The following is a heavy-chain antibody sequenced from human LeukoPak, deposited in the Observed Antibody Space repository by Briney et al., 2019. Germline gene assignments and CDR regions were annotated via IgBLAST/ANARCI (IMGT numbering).Heavy chain of an antibody. Sequence: GESLKISCKGSGYSFTSYWIGWVRQMPGKGLEWMGIIYPCDSDTRYSPSFQGQVTISADKSINTAYLQWSSLRASDTAMYYCARPPTYSGSSYCFKYWGQGTLVTVSS. J-gene: IGHJ4*02. CDR3: ARPPTYSGSSYCFKY. CDR1: GYSFTSYW. D-gene: IGHD1-26*01. CDR2: IYPCDSDT. V-gene: IGHV5-51*01.